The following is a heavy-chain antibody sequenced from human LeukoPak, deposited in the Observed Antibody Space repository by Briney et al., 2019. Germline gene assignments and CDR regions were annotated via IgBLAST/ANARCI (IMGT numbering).Heavy chain of an antibody. CDR1: GYTFTGYY. CDR3: ARDSDIVATIGPLRYYMDV. Sequence: ASVKVSCKASGYTFTGYYMHWVRQAPGQGLEWMGWINPNSGGTNYAQKFQGRVTMTRDTSISTAYMELSRLRPDDTAVYYCARDSDIVATIGPLRYYMDVWGKGTTVTVSS. J-gene: IGHJ6*03. V-gene: IGHV1-2*02. D-gene: IGHD5-12*01. CDR2: INPNSGGT.